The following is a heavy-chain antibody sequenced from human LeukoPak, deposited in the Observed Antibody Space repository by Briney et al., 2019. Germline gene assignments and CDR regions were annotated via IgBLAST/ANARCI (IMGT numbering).Heavy chain of an antibody. CDR3: ARVEGYFDY. Sequence: PSETLSLTCAVYGGSFRGYYWSWIRQPPGKGLEWIGEINHSGSTNYNPSLTSRVTISVYTCRNQFSPRLSSVTAADSAVYCWARVEGYFDYWGQGTLVTVSS. CDR1: GGSFRGYY. V-gene: IGHV4-34*01. CDR2: INHSGST. D-gene: IGHD3-3*01. J-gene: IGHJ4*02.